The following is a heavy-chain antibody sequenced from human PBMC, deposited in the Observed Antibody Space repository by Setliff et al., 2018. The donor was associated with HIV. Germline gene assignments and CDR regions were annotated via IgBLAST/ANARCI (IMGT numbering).Heavy chain of an antibody. CDR2: VFYRGGA. Sequence: PSETLSLTCAVYGGSFKSGYYWGWVRQPPRKTLQWLGSVFYRGGAYYNPSLKTRLTMSLDTSKNQFSLNLTSVTAADTAVYFCARAKTTGSFFDKIHAAFNVWGPGTLVTVSS. V-gene: IGHV4-38-2*01. CDR3: ARAKTTGSFFDKIHAAFNV. D-gene: IGHD4-17*01. CDR1: GGSFKSGYY. J-gene: IGHJ3*01.